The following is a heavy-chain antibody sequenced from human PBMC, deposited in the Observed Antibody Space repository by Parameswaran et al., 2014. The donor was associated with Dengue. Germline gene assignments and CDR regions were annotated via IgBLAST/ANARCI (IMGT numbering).Heavy chain of an antibody. V-gene: IGHV3-11*01. CDR3: AHTPQGYSNTEYYYYYMDV. J-gene: IGHJ6*03. D-gene: IGHD4-11*01. CDR2: ISSSGSTI. Sequence: VRQMPGKGLEWVSYISSSGSTIYYADSVKGRFTISRDNAKNSLYLQMNSLRAEDTAVYYCAHTPQGYSNTEYYYYYMDVWGKGTTVTVSS.